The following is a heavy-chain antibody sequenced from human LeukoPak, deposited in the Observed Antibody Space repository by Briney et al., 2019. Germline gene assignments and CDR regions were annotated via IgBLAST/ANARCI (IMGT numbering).Heavy chain of an antibody. D-gene: IGHD2-2*01. V-gene: IGHV3-23*01. CDR3: AKEGNYQLLFVY. Sequence: PGGSLRLSCAASGFTFSSYYMSWVRQAPGKGLKWVSVISGSGDDTYYGDSVKGRFTISRDNSKNTLYLQMNSLRAEDTAVYYCAKEGNYQLLFVYWGQGTLVTVSS. CDR2: ISGSGDDT. CDR1: GFTFSSYY. J-gene: IGHJ4*02.